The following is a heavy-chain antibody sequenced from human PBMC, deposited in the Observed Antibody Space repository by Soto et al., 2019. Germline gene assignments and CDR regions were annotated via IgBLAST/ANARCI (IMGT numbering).Heavy chain of an antibody. CDR1: GFSLTTSEVG. J-gene: IGHJ4*02. Sequence: TLTLTCTFSGFSLTTSEVGVGWIRQPPGKALEWLAVIYWDDDKRYSPSLKSRLTITKDTSKNQVVLTMTNMDPVDTATYFCAHRPIASAGGAFDYWGQGTLVTVSS. D-gene: IGHD1-26*01. V-gene: IGHV2-5*02. CDR2: IYWDDDK. CDR3: AHRPIASAGGAFDY.